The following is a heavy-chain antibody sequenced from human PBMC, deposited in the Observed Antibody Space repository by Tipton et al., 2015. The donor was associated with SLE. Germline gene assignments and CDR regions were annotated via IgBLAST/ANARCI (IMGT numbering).Heavy chain of an antibody. V-gene: IGHV4-38-2*02. J-gene: IGHJ6*02. CDR2: ISHSGST. Sequence: TLSLTCTVSGYSISSGYYWGWIRQPPGKGLEWIGSISHSGSTYYNPSLKSRVTMSVDTSKNQFSLKLTSVTAADTAVYYCARGMLTWRGAIYGMDVWGQGTTVTVSS. CDR3: ARGMLTWRGAIYGMDV. D-gene: IGHD2-8*01. CDR1: GYSISSGYY.